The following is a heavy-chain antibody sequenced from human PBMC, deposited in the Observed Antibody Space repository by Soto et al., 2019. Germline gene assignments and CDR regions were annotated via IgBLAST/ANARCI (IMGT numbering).Heavy chain of an antibody. J-gene: IGHJ4*02. CDR2: IWYDGSNK. CDR3: ARDLVYYGSGSYFDY. V-gene: IGHV3-33*01. D-gene: IGHD3-10*01. CDR1: GFTFSSYG. Sequence: GGSLRLSCAASGFTFSSYGMHWVRQAPGKGLEWVAVIWYDGSNKYYADSGKGRFTISRDNSKNTLYLQMNSLGPEDTAVYYCARDLVYYGSGSYFDYWGQGTLVTVSS.